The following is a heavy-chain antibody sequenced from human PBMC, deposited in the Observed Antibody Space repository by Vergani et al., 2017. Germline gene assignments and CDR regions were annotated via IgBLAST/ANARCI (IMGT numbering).Heavy chain of an antibody. Sequence: EVQLLESGGGLVQPGGSLRLSCAASGFTFSSYAMSWVRQAPGKGLEWVSAISGSGGSTYYADSVKGRFTISRDNSKNTLYLQMNSLRAEDTAVYYCAKDRFGRDGYNVMGWFDPWSQGTLVTVSS. CDR2: ISGSGGST. J-gene: IGHJ5*02. V-gene: IGHV3-23*01. D-gene: IGHD5-24*01. CDR1: GFTFSSYA. CDR3: AKDRFGRDGYNVMGWFDP.